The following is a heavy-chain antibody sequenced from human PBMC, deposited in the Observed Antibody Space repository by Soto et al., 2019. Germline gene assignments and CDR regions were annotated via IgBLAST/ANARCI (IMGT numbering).Heavy chain of an antibody. J-gene: IGHJ4*02. CDR1: GFTFSNAW. D-gene: IGHD3-22*01. CDR3: ARGHRSSGKIFDS. V-gene: IGHV3-15*01. Sequence: EVQLVESGGGSVKPGGAVRLSCAASGFTFSNAWMSWVRQAPGKGLEWVGRIKSKSAGGTTEYDAPVKDRFTISRDDSKNTLYLQMNSLKIEDTAVYYCARGHRSSGKIFDSWGQGTLVNVSS. CDR2: IKSKSAGGTT.